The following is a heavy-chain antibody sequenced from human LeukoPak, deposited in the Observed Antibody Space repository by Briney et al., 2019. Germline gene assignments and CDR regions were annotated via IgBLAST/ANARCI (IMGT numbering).Heavy chain of an antibody. Sequence: ASVKVSCKASGYTFTGYYMHWVRQAPGQGLEWMGRINPNSGGTNYAQKFQGRVTMTRDTSISTAYMELSRLRSDDTAVYYCARGAGAVAVSFDPWGQGTLVTVSS. V-gene: IGHV1-2*06. D-gene: IGHD6-19*01. CDR2: INPNSGGT. CDR3: ARGAGAVAVSFDP. J-gene: IGHJ5*02. CDR1: GYTFTGYY.